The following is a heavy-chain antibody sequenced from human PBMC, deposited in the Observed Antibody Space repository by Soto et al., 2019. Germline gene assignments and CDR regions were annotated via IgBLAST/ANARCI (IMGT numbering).Heavy chain of an antibody. J-gene: IGHJ6*02. D-gene: IGHD1-20*01. V-gene: IGHV3-21*01. Sequence: LXLSCAPLEFTFRIHSMNWVGQAPGNGLEWVSSISSSSSYIYYADSVKGRFTISRDNAKNSLYLQVNSRGGDDRTGYYCAKYKLSCMDVWGQGPTVTVSS. CDR1: EFTFRIHS. CDR3: AKYKLSCMDV. CDR2: ISSSSSYI.